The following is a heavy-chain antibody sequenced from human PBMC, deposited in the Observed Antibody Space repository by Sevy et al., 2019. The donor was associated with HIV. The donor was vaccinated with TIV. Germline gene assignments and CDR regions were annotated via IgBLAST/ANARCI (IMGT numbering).Heavy chain of an antibody. V-gene: IGHV3-48*02. CDR3: ALDASGYSYGYYYYYGMDV. D-gene: IGHD5-18*01. Sequence: GGSLRLSCAASGFTFSSYSMNWVRRAPGKGLEWVSYISSSSSTIYYAGSVKGRFTISRDNAKNSLYLQMNSVRDEDTGGYCCALDASGYSYGYYYYYGMDVWGQGTTVTVSS. CDR2: ISSSSSTI. J-gene: IGHJ6*02. CDR1: GFTFSSYS.